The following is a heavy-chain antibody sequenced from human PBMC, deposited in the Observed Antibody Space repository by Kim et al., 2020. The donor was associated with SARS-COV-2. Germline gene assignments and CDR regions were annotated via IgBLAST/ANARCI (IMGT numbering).Heavy chain of an antibody. CDR1: GFTFSSYG. D-gene: IGHD4-4*01. CDR3: AKNQIQYPHTSDYYYVMD. V-gene: IGHV3-30*18. CDR2: ISYDGSNK. Sequence: GESLRLSCAASGFTFSSYGMHWVRQAPGKGLEWVAVISYDGSNKYYADSVKGRFTISRDNSKNTLYLQMNSLRAEDTAVYYCAKNQIQYPHTSDYYYVMD. J-gene: IGHJ6*01.